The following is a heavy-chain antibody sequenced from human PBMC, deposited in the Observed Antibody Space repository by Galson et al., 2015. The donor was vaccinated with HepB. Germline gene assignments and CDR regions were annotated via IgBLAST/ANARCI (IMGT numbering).Heavy chain of an antibody. V-gene: IGHV1-2*06. J-gene: IGHJ4*02. CDR3: ALEGGDSGYDAGMSY. CDR1: GYTFTGYY. CDR2: INPNSGGT. Sequence: SVKVSCKASGYTFTGYYMHWVRQAPGQGLEWMGRINPNSGGTNYAQKFQGRVTMTRDTSISTAYMELSRLRSDDTAVYYCALEGGDSGYDAGMSYWGQGTLVTVSS. D-gene: IGHD5-12*01.